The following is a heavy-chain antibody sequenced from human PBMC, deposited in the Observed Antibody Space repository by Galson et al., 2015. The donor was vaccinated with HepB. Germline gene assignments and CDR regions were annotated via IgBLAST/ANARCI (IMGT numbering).Heavy chain of an antibody. CDR3: ARHISSTGFDY. J-gene: IGHJ4*02. V-gene: IGHV7-4-1*02. CDR1: RYTFTSYA. D-gene: IGHD4-17*01. Sequence: SVKVSCKASRYTFTSYAMNWMRQAPGQGLEWMGWINTNTGNPTYAQGFTGRFVFSLDTSVSTAYLQISSLKAEDTAVYYCARHISSTGFDYWGQGTLVTVSS. CDR2: INTNTGNP.